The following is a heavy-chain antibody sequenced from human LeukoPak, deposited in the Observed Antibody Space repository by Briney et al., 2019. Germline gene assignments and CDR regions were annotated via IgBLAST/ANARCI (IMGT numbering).Heavy chain of an antibody. D-gene: IGHD1-14*01. CDR1: GFTFSDYG. J-gene: IGHJ4*02. V-gene: IGHV3-30*18. Sequence: PGRSLRLSCVASGFTFSDYGMLWVRQPPGKGLEWVAVISHDGRNEHYADSVKGRFTISRDNSKNTVFLQMNTLRTEDTAVYFCAKDKPIDYWGQGTLVTVSS. CDR2: ISHDGRNE. CDR3: AKDKPIDY.